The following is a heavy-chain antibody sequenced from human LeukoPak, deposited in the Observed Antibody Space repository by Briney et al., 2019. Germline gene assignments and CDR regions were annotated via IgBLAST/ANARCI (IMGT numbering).Heavy chain of an antibody. Sequence: GGSLRLSCAASGFTFSSYGMHWVRQAPGKGLEWVSGISWNSGSIGYADSVKGRFTISRDNAKNSLYLQMNSLRAEDMALYYCAKASGHIVVVPAFDYWGQGTLVTVSS. CDR3: AKASGHIVVVPAFDY. V-gene: IGHV3-9*03. J-gene: IGHJ4*02. D-gene: IGHD2-2*01. CDR2: ISWNSGSI. CDR1: GFTFSSYG.